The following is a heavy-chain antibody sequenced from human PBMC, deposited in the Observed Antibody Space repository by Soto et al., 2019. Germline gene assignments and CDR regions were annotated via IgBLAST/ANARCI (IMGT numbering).Heavy chain of an antibody. D-gene: IGHD5-18*01. CDR3: ARDPGFGFGYSYAFAMDV. CDR1: GYTFSNYG. J-gene: IGHJ6*02. CDR2: ISGYNRNT. V-gene: IGHV1-18*01. Sequence: ASVKVSCKASGYTFSNYGISWVRQGPGQGLEWMGWISGYNRNTHYEEKVQDRIKMTTDTSTSTTYLELRSLRSDDTAVYFCARDPGFGFGYSYAFAMDVWGQGTTVTVSS.